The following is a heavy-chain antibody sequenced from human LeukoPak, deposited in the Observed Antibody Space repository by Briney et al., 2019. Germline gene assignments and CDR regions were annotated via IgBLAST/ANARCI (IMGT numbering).Heavy chain of an antibody. D-gene: IGHD2-15*01. J-gene: IGHJ4*02. Sequence: ASVTVSCKASGYTFTSYGISWVRQAPGQGLEWMGWISAYNGNTNYAQKLQGRVTMTTDTSTSTAYMELRSLRSDDTAVYYCASIYCSGGSCYSGYDYWGQGTLVTVSS. V-gene: IGHV1-18*01. CDR3: ASIYCSGGSCYSGYDY. CDR2: ISAYNGNT. CDR1: GYTFTSYG.